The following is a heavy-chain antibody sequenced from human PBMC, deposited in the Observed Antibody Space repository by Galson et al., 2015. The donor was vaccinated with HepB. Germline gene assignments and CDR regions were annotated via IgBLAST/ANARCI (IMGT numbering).Heavy chain of an antibody. CDR2: ISYDGSNK. V-gene: IGHV3-30-3*01. CDR3: AREMHTYYYDSGGYYPNWGLGWFDP. D-gene: IGHD3-22*01. Sequence: SLRLSCAASGFTFSSYHMHWVRQAPGKGLEWVAVISYDGSNKYHGDSVKGRSTISRDNSNNTLYLQMNSLRPEDTAVYYCAREMHTYYYDSGGYYPNWGLGWFDPWGQGTLVTVSS. J-gene: IGHJ5*02. CDR1: GFTFSSYH.